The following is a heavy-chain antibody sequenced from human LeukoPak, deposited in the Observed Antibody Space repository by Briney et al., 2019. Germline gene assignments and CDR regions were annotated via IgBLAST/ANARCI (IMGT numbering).Heavy chain of an antibody. V-gene: IGHV1-46*01. J-gene: IGHJ4*02. CDR2: INPSGGTT. D-gene: IGHD2/OR15-2a*01. Sequence: ASVKVSCKASGYIFTNYYIHWVRQAPGQGLEWMGIINPSGGTTTYAQRSQGRVTMTRDTSTNTVYMELSSLRSEDTAVYYCAREHTAGVIGDYWGQGTLVTVSS. CDR3: AREHTAGVIGDY. CDR1: GYIFTNYY.